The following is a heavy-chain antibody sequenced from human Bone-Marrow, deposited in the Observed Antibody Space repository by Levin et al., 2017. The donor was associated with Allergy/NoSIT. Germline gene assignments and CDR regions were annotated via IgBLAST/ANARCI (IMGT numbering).Heavy chain of an antibody. CDR2: IYGNDDK. Sequence: SGPTLVKPTQTLTLTCTFSGFSLSTNRVGVAWVRQPPGRALEWLALIYGNDDKHYSPSLKSWLSITKDTSKNQVVLTMTNVDPVDTATYYCAHDKPGIGFDPWGQGTLVTVSS. V-gene: IGHV2-5*01. CDR1: GFSLSTNRVG. CDR3: AHDKPGIGFDP. J-gene: IGHJ5*02. D-gene: IGHD2-21*01.